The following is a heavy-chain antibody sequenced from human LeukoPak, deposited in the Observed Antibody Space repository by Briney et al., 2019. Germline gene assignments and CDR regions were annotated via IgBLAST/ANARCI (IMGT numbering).Heavy chain of an antibody. J-gene: IGHJ4*02. CDR1: GYTFTSYD. V-gene: IGHV1-8*01. D-gene: IGHD3-22*01. CDR3: ARTTMIGDY. CDR2: MNPNSGNT. Sequence: GASVKVSCKASGYTFTSYDINWVRQATGQGLEWMGWMNPNSGNTGYAQKFQGRVTITTDESTSTAYMELSSLRSEDTAVYYCARTTMIGDYWGQGTLVTVSS.